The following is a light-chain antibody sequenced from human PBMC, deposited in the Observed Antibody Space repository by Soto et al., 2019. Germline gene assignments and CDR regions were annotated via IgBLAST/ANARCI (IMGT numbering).Light chain of an antibody. CDR2: DVS. J-gene: IGLJ2*01. CDR3: SSYTSSSTPVA. Sequence: QSALTQPAYVSGSPGQSITISCTETSSDVGGYNYVSWYQQHPGKAPKLMIYDVSNRPSGVSNRFSGSKSGNTASLTISGLHAEDEAHYYCSSYTSSSTPVAFGGGTKLTVL. CDR1: SSDVGGYNY. V-gene: IGLV2-14*01.